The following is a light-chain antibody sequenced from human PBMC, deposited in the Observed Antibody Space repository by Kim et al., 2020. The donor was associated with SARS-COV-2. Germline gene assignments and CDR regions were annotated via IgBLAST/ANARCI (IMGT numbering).Light chain of an antibody. CDR3: QQYGSAPLT. Sequence: ATLPCWADQSDSSSYLWWYQQKPGHAPRLLIYGASSRATVVPDKLSGSGSATDFTLTNSRLEPEDFAVYYCQQYGSAPLTFGGGTKVDIK. V-gene: IGKV3-20*01. CDR2: GAS. J-gene: IGKJ4*01. CDR1: QSDSSSY.